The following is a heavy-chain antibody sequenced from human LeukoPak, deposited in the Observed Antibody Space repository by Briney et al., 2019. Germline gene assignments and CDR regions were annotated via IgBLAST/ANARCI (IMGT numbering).Heavy chain of an antibody. CDR1: GGSISSSSYY. CDR3: ASAAGMSGSYPLLAFDI. Sequence: SEPLSLTCTVSGGSISSSSYYWGWIRQPPGKGLEWIGSIYHSGSTYYNPSLKSRVTISVDTSKNQFSLKLSSVTAADTAVYYCASAAGMSGSYPLLAFDIWGQGTMVTVSS. D-gene: IGHD1-26*01. V-gene: IGHV4-39*07. J-gene: IGHJ3*02. CDR2: IYHSGST.